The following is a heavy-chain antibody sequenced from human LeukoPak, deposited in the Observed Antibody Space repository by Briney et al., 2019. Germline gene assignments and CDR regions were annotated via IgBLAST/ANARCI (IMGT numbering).Heavy chain of an antibody. CDR1: GGSISSYY. D-gene: IGHD3-22*01. V-gene: IGHV4-59*12. J-gene: IGHJ4*02. CDR2: IYYSGST. Sequence: PSETLSLTCTVSGGSISSYYWSWIRQPPGKGLEWIGYIYYSGSTNYNPSLKSRVTISVDTSKSQFSLKLSSVTAADTAVYYCARGNYYDSSGYRGAYYFDYWGQGTLVTVSS. CDR3: ARGNYYDSSGYRGAYYFDY.